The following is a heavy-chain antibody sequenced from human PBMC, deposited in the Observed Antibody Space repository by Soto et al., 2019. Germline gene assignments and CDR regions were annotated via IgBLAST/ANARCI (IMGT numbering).Heavy chain of an antibody. CDR1: GFTFSSYA. CDR3: AKVSPSTYSSSWPNWFDP. CDR2: ISGSGGST. D-gene: IGHD6-13*01. V-gene: IGHV3-23*01. Sequence: ALRLSCAASGFTFSSYAMSWVRQAPGKGLEWVSAISGSGGSTYYADSVKGRFTISRDNSKNMLYLQMNSLRAEDTAVYYCAKVSPSTYSSSWPNWFDPWGQGTLVTVSS. J-gene: IGHJ5*02.